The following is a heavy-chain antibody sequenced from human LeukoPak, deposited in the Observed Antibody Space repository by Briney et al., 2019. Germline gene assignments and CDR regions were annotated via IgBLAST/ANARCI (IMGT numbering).Heavy chain of an antibody. Sequence: SETLSLTCTVSGGSISSYYWSWIRQPPGKGLEWIGYIYYSGSTNYNPSLKSRVTISVDTSKNQFSLKLSSVTAADTAVYYCARLGVYSSGSYSYFDYWGQGTLVTVSS. J-gene: IGHJ4*02. CDR1: GGSISSYY. V-gene: IGHV4-59*08. D-gene: IGHD3-10*01. CDR3: ARLGVYSSGSYSYFDY. CDR2: IYYSGST.